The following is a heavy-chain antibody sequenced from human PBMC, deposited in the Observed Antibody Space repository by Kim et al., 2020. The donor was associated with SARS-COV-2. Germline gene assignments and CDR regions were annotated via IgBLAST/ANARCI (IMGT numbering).Heavy chain of an antibody. Sequence: GGSLRLSCAASGFTFDDYAMHWVRQAPGKGLEWVSGISWNSGSIGYADSVKGRFTISRDNAKNSLYLQMNSLRAEDTALYYCAKEGSSGWYGYFQHWGQGTLVTVSS. V-gene: IGHV3-9*01. J-gene: IGHJ1*01. CDR1: GFTFDDYA. CDR3: AKEGSSGWYGYFQH. CDR2: ISWNSGSI. D-gene: IGHD6-19*01.